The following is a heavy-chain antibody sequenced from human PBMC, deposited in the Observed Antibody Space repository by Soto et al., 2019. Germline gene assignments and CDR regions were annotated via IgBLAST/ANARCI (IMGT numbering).Heavy chain of an antibody. D-gene: IGHD3-22*01. CDR3: ARGGNYDSSGYHRTDY. V-gene: IGHV3-30-3*01. J-gene: IGHJ4*02. CDR2: ISYDGSNK. CDR1: GFTFSSYA. Sequence: QVQLVESGGGVVQPGRSLRLSCAASGFTFSSYAMHWVRQAPGKGLEWVAVISYDGSNKYYADSVKGLFTISRDNSKNTLYLQMYSLRAEDTAVYYCARGGNYDSSGYHRTDYWGQGTLVTVSS.